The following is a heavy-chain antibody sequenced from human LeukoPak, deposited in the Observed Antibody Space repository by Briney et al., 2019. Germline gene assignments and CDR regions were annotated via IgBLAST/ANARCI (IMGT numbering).Heavy chain of an antibody. J-gene: IGHJ4*02. CDR1: GYSFRAYH. CDR2: INPGTAGT. CDR3: ARSIEATASFDH. D-gene: IGHD6-6*01. V-gene: IGHV1-2*02. Sequence: ASLKVSCKTSGYSFRAYHLHWVRQAPGQGLEWMGWINPGTAGTNYAQKFQGRVTMTRDTSISTAFMEMTGLKFDDTAVYYCARSIEATASFDHWGQGTLVAVSS.